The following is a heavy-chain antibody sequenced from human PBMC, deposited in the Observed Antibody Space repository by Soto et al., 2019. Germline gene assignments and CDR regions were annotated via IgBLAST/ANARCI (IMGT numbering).Heavy chain of an antibody. CDR2: VYWDDGK. V-gene: IGHV2-5*02. CDR1: GFSLTTSGVG. Sequence: QITLNESGPTVVRPTETLTLTCRFSGFSLTTSGVGVGWIRQSPGKAPEWLALVYWDDGKRYSASLKSRLTVTKDTSKNQVVLTVSDLYPTDTATYYCAHRVLRTVFGLVSTTAIYFDFWGQGTPVAVSS. CDR3: AHRVLRTVFGLVSTTAIYFDF. J-gene: IGHJ4*02. D-gene: IGHD3-3*01.